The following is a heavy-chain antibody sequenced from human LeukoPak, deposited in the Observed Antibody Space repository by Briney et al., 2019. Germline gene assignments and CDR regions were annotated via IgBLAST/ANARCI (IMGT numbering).Heavy chain of an antibody. CDR3: ARGPKSCGGDCYSGLDY. D-gene: IGHD2-21*02. CDR2: IYSGGRT. CDR1: GFTVSSNY. V-gene: IGHV3-53*01. Sequence: GGSLRLSCAASGFTVSSNYMSWVRQAPGKGLEWVSVIYSGGRTYYADSVKGRFTISRDNSKNTLYLQMNSLRAEDTAVYYCARGPKSCGGDCYSGLDYWGQATLVTVSS. J-gene: IGHJ4*02.